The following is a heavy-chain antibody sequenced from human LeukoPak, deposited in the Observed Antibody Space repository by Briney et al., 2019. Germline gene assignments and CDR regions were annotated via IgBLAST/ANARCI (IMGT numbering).Heavy chain of an antibody. V-gene: IGHV1-2*02. CDR2: INPNSGGT. J-gene: IGHJ4*02. CDR1: GYTFTVYY. D-gene: IGHD3-10*01. CDR3: ARAPYYDGSGSYYNGKFDY. Sequence: ASVKVSCTASGYTFTVYYMHWVRQAPGQGHEWMGWINPNSGGTNYAQKFQGRVTMTRDTSISTAYMELSRLRSDDTAVYYCARAPYYDGSGSYYNGKFDYWGQGTLVTVSS.